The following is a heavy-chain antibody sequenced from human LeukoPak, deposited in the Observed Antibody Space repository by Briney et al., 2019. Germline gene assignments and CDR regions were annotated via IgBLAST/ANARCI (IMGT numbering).Heavy chain of an antibody. J-gene: IGHJ3*02. CDR3: ATDGTPYGSGGPFDAFDI. Sequence: ASVKVSCKVSGYTLTELSMHWVRQAPGKGLEWMGGFDPEDGETIYAQKFQGRVTMTEDTSTDTAYMELSSLRSEDTAVYYCATDGTPYGSGGPFDAFDIWGQGTMVTVSS. D-gene: IGHD3-10*01. CDR1: GYTLTELS. V-gene: IGHV1-24*01. CDR2: FDPEDGET.